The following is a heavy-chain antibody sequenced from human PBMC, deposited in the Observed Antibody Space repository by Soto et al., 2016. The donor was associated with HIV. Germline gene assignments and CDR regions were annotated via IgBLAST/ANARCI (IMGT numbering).Heavy chain of an antibody. D-gene: IGHD3-22*01. CDR3: ARERDYDSSEDGFDM. Sequence: EEQLVESGGGLAQPGGSLRLSCTASGITVTNTYLNWVRQAPGKGLEWVSVIYSDDSTFYADSVRGRFTISRDISKNTLFLQMNSLRAEDTAIYYCARERDYDSSEDGFDMWGQGTMVTVSS. CDR2: IYSDDST. V-gene: IGHV3-66*01. J-gene: IGHJ3*02. CDR1: GITVTNTY.